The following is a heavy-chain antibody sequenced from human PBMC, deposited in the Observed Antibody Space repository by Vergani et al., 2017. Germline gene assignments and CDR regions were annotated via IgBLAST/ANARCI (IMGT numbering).Heavy chain of an antibody. J-gene: IGHJ5*02. Sequence: QVPLVPSGSALKTPGASVKVSCKASGYTFTSYAMNWVRQAPGQGLEWMGWINTNTGNPTYAQGFTGRFVFSLDTSVSTAYLQISSLKAEDTAVYYCARGRCSSTSCYAGWWFDPWGQGTLVTVSS. CDR2: INTNTGNP. CDR1: GYTFTSYA. D-gene: IGHD2-2*01. CDR3: ARGRCSSTSCYAGWWFDP. V-gene: IGHV7-4-1*02.